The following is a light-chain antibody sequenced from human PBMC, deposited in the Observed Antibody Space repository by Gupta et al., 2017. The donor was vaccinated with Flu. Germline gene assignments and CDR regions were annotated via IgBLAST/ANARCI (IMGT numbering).Light chain of an antibody. Sequence: SYELPQPPSVSVSPGQVARLTCSGDALSKKFAYWYQKKSGQDPVMVISRDTERPSGIPERFSGSTSGTIVTLTIDGAQADDEADYFCLSADRSGTYVVFGGGTRLTVL. V-gene: IGLV3-16*01. CDR3: LSADRSGTYVV. J-gene: IGLJ2*01. CDR2: RDT. CDR1: ALSKKF.